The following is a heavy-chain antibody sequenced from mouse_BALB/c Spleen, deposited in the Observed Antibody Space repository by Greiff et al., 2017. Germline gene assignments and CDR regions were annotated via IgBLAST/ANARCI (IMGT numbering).Heavy chain of an antibody. J-gene: IGHJ4*01. CDR3: ARVYYDYDVAMDY. D-gene: IGHD2-4*01. Sequence: EVKVVESGGGLVQPGGSRKLSCAASGFTFSDYGMAWVRQAPGKGPEWVAFISNLAYSIYYADTVTGRFTISRENAKNTLYLEMSSLRSEDTAMYYCARVYYDYDVAMDYWGQGTSVTVSS. CDR2: ISNLAYSI. CDR1: GFTFSDYG. V-gene: IGHV5-15*02.